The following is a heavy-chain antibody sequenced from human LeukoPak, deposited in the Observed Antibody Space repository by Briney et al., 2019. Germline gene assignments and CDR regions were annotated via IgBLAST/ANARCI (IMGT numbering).Heavy chain of an antibody. V-gene: IGHV4-61*01. CDR2: IYYSGST. D-gene: IGHD2-15*01. Sequence: PSETLSLTCTVSGGSVSSGSYYWSWIRQPPGKGLEWIGYIYYSGSTNYNPSLKSRVTISVDTSKNQFSLKLSSVTAADTAVYYCARVDLRYCSGGSCPFDYRGQGTLVTVSS. CDR3: ARVDLRYCSGGSCPFDY. CDR1: GGSVSSGSYY. J-gene: IGHJ4*02.